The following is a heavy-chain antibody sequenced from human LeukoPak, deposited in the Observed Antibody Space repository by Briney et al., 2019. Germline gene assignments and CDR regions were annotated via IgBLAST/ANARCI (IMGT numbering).Heavy chain of an antibody. CDR1: GGSISSSSYY. D-gene: IGHD3-3*01. J-gene: IGHJ4*02. CDR2: IYYSGST. Sequence: PSETLSITCTVSGGSISSSSYYWGWIRQPPGKGLEWIGSIYYSGSTYYNPSLKSRVTISVDTSKNQFSLKLSSVTAADTAVYYCARRDYDFWSGPLDYWGQGTLVTVSS. V-gene: IGHV4-39*01. CDR3: ARRDYDFWSGPLDY.